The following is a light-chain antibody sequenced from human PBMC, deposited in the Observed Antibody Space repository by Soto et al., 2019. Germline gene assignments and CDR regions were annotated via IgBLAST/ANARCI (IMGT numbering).Light chain of an antibody. J-gene: IGKJ1*01. CDR3: QQRSNWPPTWT. V-gene: IGKV3-11*01. CDR2: DAS. Sequence: EIVLSQSPATLSLSPGDRATLSCRASQSVGSYLAWYQHIPGQAPRLLIYDASKRATGIPARFSGSGSGTDFTLTISSLEPEDFAVYYCQQRSNWPPTWTFGQGTKVEVK. CDR1: QSVGSY.